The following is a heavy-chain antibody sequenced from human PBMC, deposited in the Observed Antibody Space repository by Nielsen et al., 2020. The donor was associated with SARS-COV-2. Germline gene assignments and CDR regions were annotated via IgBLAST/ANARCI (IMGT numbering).Heavy chain of an antibody. CDR3: ATDIVSTGGDFDY. CDR1: GGALTLFS. Sequence: ASVKVSCKVSGGALTLFSMHWVRQAPGKGLEWMGGFDPEDGETIYAQKFQGRVTMTEDTSTDTAYMELSSLRSEDTAVYYCATDIVSTGGDFDYWGQGTLVTVSS. J-gene: IGHJ4*02. CDR2: FDPEDGET. V-gene: IGHV1-24*01. D-gene: IGHD2-15*01.